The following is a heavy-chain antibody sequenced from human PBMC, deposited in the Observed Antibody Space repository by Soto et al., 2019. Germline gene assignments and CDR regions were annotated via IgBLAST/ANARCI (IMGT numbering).Heavy chain of an antibody. CDR1: GFTFSSYG. J-gene: IGHJ4*02. D-gene: IGHD1-7*01. Sequence: VGSLRLSCAASGFTFSSYGMHWVRQAPGKGLEWVAVISYDGSNKYYADSVKGRFTISRDNSKNTLYLQMNSLRAEDTAVYYCAKAKGNWNYDLDYWGQGTLVTVSS. V-gene: IGHV3-30*18. CDR2: ISYDGSNK. CDR3: AKAKGNWNYDLDY.